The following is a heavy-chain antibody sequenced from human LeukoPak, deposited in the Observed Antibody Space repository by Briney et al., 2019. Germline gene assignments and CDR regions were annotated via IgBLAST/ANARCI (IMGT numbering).Heavy chain of an antibody. V-gene: IGHV4-34*01. CDR2: INHSGSS. J-gene: IGHJ5*02. Sequence: PSETLSLTCAVSGGSFSGYYWRWIRQPPGKGLEWIGDINHSGSSNYNPSIKSRVTISVDTSKNQFSLTLSSVTAADTGVYYCARDRRFTIVRVVVTAGGFDPSREGTLVTV. CDR3: ARDRRFTIVRVVVTAGGFDP. D-gene: IGHD3-3*01. CDR1: GGSFSGYY.